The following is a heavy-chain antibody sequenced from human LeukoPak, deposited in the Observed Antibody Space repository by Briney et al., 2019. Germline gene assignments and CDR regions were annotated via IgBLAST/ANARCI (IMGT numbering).Heavy chain of an antibody. J-gene: IGHJ5*02. CDR1: GFTLSSYW. V-gene: IGHV3-74*01. CDR2: INSDGSGT. Sequence: GGSLRLSCAASGFTLSSYWMQWVRQVPGKGLVWVSRINSDGSGTTYADSVKGRFTISRDNAKNTLYLQMNSLRAEDTALYYCARDRFDPWGQGTLVTVSS. CDR3: ARDRFDP.